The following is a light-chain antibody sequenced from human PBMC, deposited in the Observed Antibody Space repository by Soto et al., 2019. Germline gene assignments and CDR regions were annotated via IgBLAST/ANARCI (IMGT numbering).Light chain of an antibody. CDR1: SGSVSTTYY. CDR3: MLYMGGGLVV. V-gene: IGLV8-61*01. CDR2: STN. Sequence: QTVMTQEPSFSVSPGETVTLTCGLTSGSVSTTYYPSWYQQTPGQAPRTLIYSTNIRSSGVPDRFSGSILGNKAALTITGAQADDESDYHCMLYMGGGLVVFGGGTKLTVL. J-gene: IGLJ2*01.